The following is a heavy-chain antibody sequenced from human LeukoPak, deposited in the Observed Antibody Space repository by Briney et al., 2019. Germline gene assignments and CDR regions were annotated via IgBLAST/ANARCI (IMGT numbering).Heavy chain of an antibody. CDR1: GFTFSSYS. D-gene: IGHD4-4*01. CDR2: ISSSSSYI. CDR3: ARMTTVTTLLDY. J-gene: IGHJ4*02. Sequence: NPGGSLRLSCAASGFTFSSYSMNWVRQAPGKGLEWVSSISSSSSYIYHAGSVKGRFTISRDNAKNSLYLQMNSLRAEDTAVYYCARMTTVTTLLDYWGQGTLVTVSS. V-gene: IGHV3-21*01.